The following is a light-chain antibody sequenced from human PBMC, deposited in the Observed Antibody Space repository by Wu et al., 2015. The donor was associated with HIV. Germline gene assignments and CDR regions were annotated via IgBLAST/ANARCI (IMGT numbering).Light chain of an antibody. Sequence: DIQMTQSPSSVSASVGDRVTITCRASHGISSWLAWYQYKPGKVPRLLIYAASRLETGVPSRFSGSGSGTDFTLTISSLQPDDIATYYCHQYNTYPLTFGGGTKVEIK. CDR1: HGISSW. J-gene: IGKJ4*01. CDR3: HQYNTYPLT. V-gene: IGKV1D-16*01. CDR2: AAS.